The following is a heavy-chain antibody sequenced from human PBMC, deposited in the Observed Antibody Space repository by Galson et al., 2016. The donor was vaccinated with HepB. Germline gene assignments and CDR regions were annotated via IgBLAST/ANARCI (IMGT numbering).Heavy chain of an antibody. D-gene: IGHD6-19*01. Sequence: SLRFSCAASGFTFSSYGMHWVRQAPGKGLEWVAVIWYDGSNKYYADSVKGRFTISRDNSKNTLYLQMNSLRAEDTAVYYCARDAPVAVTAFDIWGQGTMVTVSS. CDR1: GFTFSSYG. J-gene: IGHJ3*02. CDR3: ARDAPVAVTAFDI. V-gene: IGHV3-33*01. CDR2: IWYDGSNK.